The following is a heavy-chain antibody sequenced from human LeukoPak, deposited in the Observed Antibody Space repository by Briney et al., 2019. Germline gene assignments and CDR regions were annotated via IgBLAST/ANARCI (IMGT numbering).Heavy chain of an antibody. D-gene: IGHD2-15*01. V-gene: IGHV3-21*01. J-gene: IGHJ4*02. Sequence: GGSLRLSCAASGFTFSSYSMNWVRQAPGKGLEWVSSISSSSSYIYYADSVKGRFTISRDNAKNSLYLQMNSLRAEDTAVYYCARDLSLYCSGGSCYSLNYWGQGTLVTVSS. CDR3: ARDLSLYCSGGSCYSLNY. CDR2: ISSSSSYI. CDR1: GFTFSSYS.